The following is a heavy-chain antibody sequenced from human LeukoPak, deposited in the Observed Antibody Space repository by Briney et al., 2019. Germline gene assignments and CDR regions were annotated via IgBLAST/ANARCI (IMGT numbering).Heavy chain of an antibody. Sequence: GGSLRLSCAASGFTFTNYWMHWVRQVPGKGLEWVSRIKTDGFDTDYADSVNGRFIISRDNAQNTLFLQMHRLRAEDTAVYFCARDRVKLPYDAFDIWGQGTMVTVSS. J-gene: IGHJ3*02. V-gene: IGHV3-74*01. CDR3: ARDRVKLPYDAFDI. CDR2: IKTDGFDT. CDR1: GFTFTNYW. D-gene: IGHD3-10*01.